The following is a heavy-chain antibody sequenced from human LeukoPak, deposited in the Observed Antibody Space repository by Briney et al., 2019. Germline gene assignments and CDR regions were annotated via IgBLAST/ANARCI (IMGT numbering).Heavy chain of an antibody. CDR1: GFTFRSHG. J-gene: IGHJ6*04. Sequence: QSGGSLRLSCVASGFTFRSHGMNWVRQAPGKGLEWVSGIRGDGITTYYADSVKGRFTISRDNAKNSLYLQMNSLRAEDTAVYYCAELGITMIGGVWGKGTTVTISS. V-gene: IGHV3-48*03. CDR2: IRGDGITT. CDR3: AELGITMIGGV. D-gene: IGHD3-10*02.